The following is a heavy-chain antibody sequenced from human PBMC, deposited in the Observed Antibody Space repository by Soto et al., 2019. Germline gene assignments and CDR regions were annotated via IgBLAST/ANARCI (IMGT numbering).Heavy chain of an antibody. CDR2: INHSGST. D-gene: IGHD3-16*01. Sequence: QVQLQQWGAGLLKPSETLSLTCAVYGGSFSGYYWSWIRQPPGKGLEWIGEINHSGSTNYNPSLKSRVTISVDTSKNQFSLKLSSVTAADTAVYYCASPRGPFGFDIWGQGTMVTVSS. CDR1: GGSFSGYY. V-gene: IGHV4-34*01. CDR3: ASPRGPFGFDI. J-gene: IGHJ3*02.